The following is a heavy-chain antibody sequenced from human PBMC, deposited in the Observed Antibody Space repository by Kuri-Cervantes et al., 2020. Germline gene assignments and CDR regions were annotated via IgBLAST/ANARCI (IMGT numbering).Heavy chain of an antibody. CDR3: AKAVGYCTNGVCWGFDY. CDR1: GITFSSYA. V-gene: IGHV3-23*01. J-gene: IGHJ4*02. Sequence: LSLTCAASGITFSSYAMSWVRQAPGKGLEWVSAISGSGGSTYYADSVKGRFTISRDNSKNTLYLQMNSLRAEDTAVYYCAKAVGYCTNGVCWGFDYWGQGTLVTVSS. D-gene: IGHD2-8*01. CDR2: ISGSGGST.